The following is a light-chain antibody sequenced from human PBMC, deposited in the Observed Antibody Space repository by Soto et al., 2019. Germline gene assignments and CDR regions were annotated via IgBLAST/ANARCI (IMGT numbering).Light chain of an antibody. CDR1: QSLGSVY. J-gene: IGKJ1*01. CDR3: QQYDTSPRT. CDR2: AAS. V-gene: IGKV3-20*01. Sequence: IVLTQSPGPLSLSPGDRATLSCRASQSLGSVYLAWYQQKPGQAPRILIYAASTRATGIPDRFSGSGSGTDFSLTISRLEPEDFAVYYCQQYDTSPRTFGQGTKVDIK.